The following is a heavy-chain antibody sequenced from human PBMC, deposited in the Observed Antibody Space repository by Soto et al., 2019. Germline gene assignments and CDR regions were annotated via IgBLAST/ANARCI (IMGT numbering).Heavy chain of an antibody. CDR2: IYSGGST. CDR3: ARAGLGSSNYYGMDV. CDR1: GFTVSSNY. J-gene: IGHJ6*02. V-gene: IGHV3-53*01. D-gene: IGHD6-19*01. Sequence: GGSLRLSCAASGFTVSSNYMSWVRQAPGKGLEWVSVIYSGGSTYYADSVKGRFTISRDNSKDTLYLQMNSLRAEDTAVYYCARAGLGSSNYYGMDVWGQGTXVTVSS.